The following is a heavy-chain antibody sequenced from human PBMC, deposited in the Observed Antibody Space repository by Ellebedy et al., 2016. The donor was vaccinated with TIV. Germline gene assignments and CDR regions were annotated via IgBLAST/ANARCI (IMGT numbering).Heavy chain of an antibody. CDR3: ATFAVNSQRGATFDY. V-gene: IGHV5-10-1*01. Sequence: GESLKISCQGFGYTFTDYWITWLRQTPGKGLEWNGRIDPTDSFIDYSPSFQGHVTISVEKSISTAYLQWSSLKASDTAMYYCATFAVNSQRGATFDYWGQGTLVTVSS. D-gene: IGHD2/OR15-2a*01. CDR1: GYTFTDYW. CDR2: IDPTDSFI. J-gene: IGHJ4*02.